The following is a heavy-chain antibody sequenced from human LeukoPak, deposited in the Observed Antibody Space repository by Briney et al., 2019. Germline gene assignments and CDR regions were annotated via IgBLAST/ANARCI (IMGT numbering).Heavy chain of an antibody. V-gene: IGHV1-46*01. D-gene: IGHD1-14*01. CDR1: GYTFTRYF. Sequence: ASVKVSCKASGYTFTRYFIHWVRQAPAEGLDWMGIIRPSSGSTGYAQKYEGRVTMTSATSTSTVYMQLSSLRSEDTAVYYCAREEEGITFDYWGQGTLVTVSS. CDR3: AREEEGITFDY. J-gene: IGHJ4*02. CDR2: IRPSSGST.